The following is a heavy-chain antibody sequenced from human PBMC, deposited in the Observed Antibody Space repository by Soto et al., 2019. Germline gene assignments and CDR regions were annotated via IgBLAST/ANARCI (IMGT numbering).Heavy chain of an antibody. CDR1: GFTFDEYG. CDR2: INWNGGST. D-gene: IGHD1-26*01. V-gene: IGHV3-20*04. J-gene: IGHJ4*02. CDR3: AVNLVPLLQDY. Sequence: GGSLRLSCAASGFTFDEYGMSWVRQAPGKGLEWVSGINWNGGSTCYADSVKGRFTISRDNAKNSLYLQMHSLRAEDTAIYYCAVNLVPLLQDYWGQGTLVTVSS.